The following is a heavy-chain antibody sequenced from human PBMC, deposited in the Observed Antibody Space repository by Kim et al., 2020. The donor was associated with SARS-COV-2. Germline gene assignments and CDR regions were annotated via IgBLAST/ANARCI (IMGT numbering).Heavy chain of an antibody. CDR3: ARCMVRGVHLDY. CDR1: GFTVSSNY. D-gene: IGHD3-10*01. Sequence: GGSLRLSCAASGFTVSSNYMSWVRQAPGKGLEWVSVIYSGGSTYYADSVKGRFTISRDNSKNTLYLQMNSLRAEDTAVYYCARCMVRGVHLDYWGQGTLVTVSS. CDR2: IYSGGST. V-gene: IGHV3-53*01. J-gene: IGHJ4*02.